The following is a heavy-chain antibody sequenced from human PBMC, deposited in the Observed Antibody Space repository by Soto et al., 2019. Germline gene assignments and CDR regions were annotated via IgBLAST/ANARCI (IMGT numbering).Heavy chain of an antibody. D-gene: IGHD6-13*01. V-gene: IGHV3-74*01. J-gene: IGHJ6*02. CDR2: INSDGSST. CDR1: GFTFSSYW. CDR3: ERGGGYSSSWGIYYYYYGMDV. Sequence: GSLRISCAASGFTFSSYWMHWVRQAPGKGLVWVSRINSDGSSTSHADSVKGRFTISRDNAKNTLYLQMNSLRAEDTAVYYCERGGGYSSSWGIYYYYYGMDVWGQGTTVTVSS.